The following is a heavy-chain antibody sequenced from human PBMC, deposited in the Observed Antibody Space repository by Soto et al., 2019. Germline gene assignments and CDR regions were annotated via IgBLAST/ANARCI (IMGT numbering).Heavy chain of an antibody. CDR1: GGSITSSNW. CDR3: AVYIVEAGGDGD. J-gene: IGHJ4*02. V-gene: IGHV4-4*02. CDR2: IYHSGST. Sequence: SETLSLTCAVSGGSITSSNWWSWVRQPPGKGLEWIGEIYHSGSTNYNPSLRSRVTISVDKSKNQFSLKLASVTAADTAIYYCAVYIVEAGGDGDWGRGILVTVSS. D-gene: IGHD6-19*01.